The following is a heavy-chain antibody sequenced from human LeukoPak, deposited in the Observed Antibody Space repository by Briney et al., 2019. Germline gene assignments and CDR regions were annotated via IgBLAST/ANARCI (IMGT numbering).Heavy chain of an antibody. CDR2: ISCGRSYI. D-gene: IGHD3-22*01. J-gene: IGHJ4*02. CDR3: ARGGIVGSGYYYFDY. CDR1: GFTFSSYT. V-gene: IGHV3-21*01. Sequence: GGSLRLSCAASGFTFSSYTMNWVRQAPGKGLEWVSSISCGRSYIYYADSVKGRFTISRDNAKNSLYLQMNSLRAEDTAVYYCARGGIVGSGYYYFDYWGRGTLVTVSS.